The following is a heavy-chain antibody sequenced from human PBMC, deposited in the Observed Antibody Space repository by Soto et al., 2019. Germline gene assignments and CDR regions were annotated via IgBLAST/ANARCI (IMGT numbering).Heavy chain of an antibody. CDR1: GFTFRTYW. V-gene: IGHV3-7*05. CDR2: INQDGSEK. D-gene: IGHD5-18*01. J-gene: IGHJ6*02. Sequence: EVQLVESGGGLVQPGGSLRLSCGASGFTFRTYWLSWVRQVPGKGLEWVANINQDGSEKNYVDSVKGRFTISRDTAKNPMYLQMSSLRAEYTALYYCARDGSTSWYSYDYHGMDVWGQGTTVTVSS. CDR3: ARDGSTSWYSYDYHGMDV.